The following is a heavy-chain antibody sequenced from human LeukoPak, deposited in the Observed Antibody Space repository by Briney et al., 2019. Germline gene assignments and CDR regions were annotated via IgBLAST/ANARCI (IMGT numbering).Heavy chain of an antibody. CDR3: ARGGGSFDN. V-gene: IGHV3-23*01. CDR2: ISSSGGST. CDR1: GFTFSSYA. J-gene: IGHJ4*02. D-gene: IGHD2-15*01. Sequence: GGSLRLSCAASGFTFSSYAMSWVRQAPGKGLEWVSVISSSGGSTYYADSVKGRFTISRDNPKNTLYLQMNNLRAEDTALYYCARGGGSFDNWGQGALVTVSS.